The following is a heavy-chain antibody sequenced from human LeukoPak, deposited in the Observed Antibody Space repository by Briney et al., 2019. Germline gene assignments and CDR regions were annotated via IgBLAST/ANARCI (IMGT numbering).Heavy chain of an antibody. D-gene: IGHD6-19*01. CDR2: IYYSGST. Sequence: SETLSLTCTVSGGSISSSSYYWGWIRQPPGKGLEWIGSIYYSGSTYYNAPLKSRVTISVDTSKNQFSLKLSAVTAADTAMYYCARLRSSGWYGPSRHPSFDYWGQGTLVTVSS. CDR3: ARLRSSGWYGPSRHPSFDY. V-gene: IGHV4-39*07. CDR1: GGSISSSSYY. J-gene: IGHJ4*02.